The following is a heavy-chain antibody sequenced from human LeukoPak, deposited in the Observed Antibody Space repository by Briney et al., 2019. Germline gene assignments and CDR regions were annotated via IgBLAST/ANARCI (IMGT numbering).Heavy chain of an antibody. V-gene: IGHV4-34*01. D-gene: IGHD3-10*01. CDR1: GGSFSGYY. CDR2: INHSGST. CDR3: VGAGGSGRGSFDP. Sequence: PSETLSLTCAVYGGSFSGYYWSWIRQPPGKGLEWIGEINHSGSTNYNPSFKSRVTISVDTSKNQFSLKLTSVTAADTAIYYCVGAGGSGRGSFDPWGQGTLVTVSS. J-gene: IGHJ5*02.